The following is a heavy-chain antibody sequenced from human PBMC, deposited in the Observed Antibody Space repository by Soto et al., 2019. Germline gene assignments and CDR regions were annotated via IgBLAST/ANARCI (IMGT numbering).Heavy chain of an antibody. J-gene: IGHJ3*02. Sequence: SVKVSCKASGGTFSSYAISWVRQAPGQGLEWMGGIIPIFGTANYAQKFQGRVTITADESTSTAYMELSSLRSEDTAVYYCARGVLRGRGMATIFEAQELFDIWGQGTMVTVS. V-gene: IGHV1-69*13. D-gene: IGHD5-12*01. CDR1: GGTFSSYA. CDR2: IIPIFGTA. CDR3: ARGVLRGRGMATIFEAQELFDI.